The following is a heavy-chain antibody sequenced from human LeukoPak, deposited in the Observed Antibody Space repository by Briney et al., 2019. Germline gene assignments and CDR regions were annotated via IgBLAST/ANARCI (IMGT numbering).Heavy chain of an antibody. V-gene: IGHV1-2*02. J-gene: IGHJ4*02. CDR2: INPNSGDT. Sequence: ASVKVSCKASGYTFTGYYIHWVRQAPGQGLEWMAWINPNSGDTHYAQKFQGRVAMTSDTSINTAYMDLSSLKSDDTAVYYCARIPLNLQDYWGQGTLVTVSS. CDR3: ARIPLNLQDY. CDR1: GYTFTGYY.